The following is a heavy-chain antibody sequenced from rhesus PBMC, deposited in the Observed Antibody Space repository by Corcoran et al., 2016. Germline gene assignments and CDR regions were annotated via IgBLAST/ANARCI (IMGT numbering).Heavy chain of an antibody. CDR3: AREGISSATGGLDS. D-gene: IGHD6-43*01. J-gene: IGHJ6*01. CDR2: ISPSSGNT. V-gene: IGHV1S2*01. CDR1: GYIFTDYY. Sequence: QVQLVQSGAEEKKPGSSVKVSCKASGYIFTDYYLHRGRQAPRQGLQWVGWISPSSGNTKYAQKFQGRVTMTRDTSTNTAYMELSSLRSEDTAMYYCAREGISSATGGLDSWGQGVVVTVSS.